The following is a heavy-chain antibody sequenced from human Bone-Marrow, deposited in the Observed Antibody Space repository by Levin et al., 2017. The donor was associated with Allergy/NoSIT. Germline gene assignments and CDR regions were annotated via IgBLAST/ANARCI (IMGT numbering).Heavy chain of an antibody. Sequence: GGSLRLSCAASGFTFSSYGIHWVRQAPGKGLEWVAVISFDGSNTFYLDSVKGRFAISRDNSKNTVFLEMNSLRAEDTALYYCAKVTPYNYIWGTTRYTDTFDVWGQGTMVTVSS. V-gene: IGHV3-30*18. CDR2: ISFDGSNT. CDR1: GFTFSSYG. CDR3: AKVTPYNYIWGTTRYTDTFDV. J-gene: IGHJ3*01. D-gene: IGHD3-16*02.